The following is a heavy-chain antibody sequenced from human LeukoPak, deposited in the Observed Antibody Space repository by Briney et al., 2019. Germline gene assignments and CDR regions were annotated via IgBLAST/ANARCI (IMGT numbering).Heavy chain of an antibody. D-gene: IGHD5-12*01. V-gene: IGHV3-23*01. CDR2: ICGRGRTM. CDR1: AYTFRGHE. CDR3: AKDLLAATIDYYFDY. Sequence: GGSLRLFCAASAYTFRGHERIWVRQAPGKGLEWISYICGRGRTMYYADSVKGRFTISRDNSKNTLYVQMNSLRAEDTAVYYCAKDLLAATIDYYFDYWGQGTLVTGSS. J-gene: IGHJ4*02.